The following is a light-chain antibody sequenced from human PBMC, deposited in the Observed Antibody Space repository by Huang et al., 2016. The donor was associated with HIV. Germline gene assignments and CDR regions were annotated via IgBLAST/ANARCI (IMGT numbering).Light chain of an antibody. V-gene: IGKV3-15*01. CDR1: QSVSSN. CDR2: AAA. Sequence: EIVMTQSPATLSVSPGEGATLSCRASQSVSSNLAWYQQKMGQAPRLLIYAAATRATGIPAMFSGSGSGTEFTLTISSLQSEDCAVYYCQQYNSWPPLTFGGGTKVEIK. CDR3: QQYNSWPPLT. J-gene: IGKJ4*01.